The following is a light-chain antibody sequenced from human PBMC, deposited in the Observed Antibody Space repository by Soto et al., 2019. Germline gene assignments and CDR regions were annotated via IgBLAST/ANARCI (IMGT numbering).Light chain of an antibody. Sequence: DIVLTQSPATLSLSPGDRATLSCRASQSVSRYLAWYQQKPGQAPRLLIYDASNRATGIPARFSGSGSGTDFTLTISRLEPEDFAVYYCQQRSNWPITFGQGTRLEIK. CDR1: QSVSRY. V-gene: IGKV3-11*01. CDR2: DAS. J-gene: IGKJ5*01. CDR3: QQRSNWPIT.